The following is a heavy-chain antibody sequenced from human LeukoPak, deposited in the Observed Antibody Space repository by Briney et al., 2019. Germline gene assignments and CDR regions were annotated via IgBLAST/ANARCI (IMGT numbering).Heavy chain of an antibody. D-gene: IGHD3-10*01. CDR2: INSGSDTI. J-gene: IGHJ4*02. Sequence: GGSLRLSCAVSGFTFSSYSMNWVRQAPGQGLEWVSYINSGSDTIYYADSVKGRFTISSENAKNSLYLHMNSLRDEDTAVYYCARGKIGSREYYFDYWGQGTQVTVSS. CDR3: ARGKIGSREYYFDY. CDR1: GFTFSSYS. V-gene: IGHV3-48*02.